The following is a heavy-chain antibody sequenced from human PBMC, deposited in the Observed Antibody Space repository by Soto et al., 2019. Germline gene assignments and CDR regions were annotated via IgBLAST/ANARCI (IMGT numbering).Heavy chain of an antibody. V-gene: IGHV4-59*01. CDR2: IYYSGST. CDR3: ARFKPSELNFDY. D-gene: IGHD1-7*01. Sequence: SETLSLTCTVSGGSISSYYWSWIRQPPGKGLEWIGYIYYSGSTNYNPSLKSRVTISVDTSKNQFSQKLSSVTAADTAVYYCARFKPSELNFDYWGQGTLVTVSS. J-gene: IGHJ4*02. CDR1: GGSISSYY.